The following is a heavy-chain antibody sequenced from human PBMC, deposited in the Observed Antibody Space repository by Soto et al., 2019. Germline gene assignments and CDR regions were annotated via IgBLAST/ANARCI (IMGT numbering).Heavy chain of an antibody. V-gene: IGHV3-30*18. D-gene: IGHD6-19*01. CDR3: AKGGRQWLVTSDFNY. CDR2: VSHDGRNT. CDR1: GYTFSEYA. Sequence: VQLVESGGGVVQPGRALRLSCAASGYTFSEYAMHWFRQARGKGVEWVAVVSHDGRNTHYADSVKGRFTISRDSSKNTVSLEMTSLRAEDTAVYYCAKGGRQWLVTSDFNYWGQGALVTVSS. J-gene: IGHJ4*02.